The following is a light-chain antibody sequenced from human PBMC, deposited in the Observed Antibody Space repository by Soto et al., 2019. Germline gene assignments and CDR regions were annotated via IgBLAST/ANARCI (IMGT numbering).Light chain of an antibody. CDR1: QTVSSTY. V-gene: IGKV3-20*01. Sequence: EIVLTQSPGTLSLSPGERATLSCRASQTVSSTYLAWYQHQPGDAPRLLIYGASSRATGIPDRFSGSGSGTDFTLTISRLEPEDVAVYYCQQYGSSGTFGQGTKVDI. CDR2: GAS. J-gene: IGKJ1*01. CDR3: QQYGSSGT.